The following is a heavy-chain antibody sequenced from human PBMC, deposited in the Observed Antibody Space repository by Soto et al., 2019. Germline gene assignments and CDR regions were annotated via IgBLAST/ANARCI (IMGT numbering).Heavy chain of an antibody. CDR3: ARDSVLAYYSDHRNPYWFDP. CDR2: IYYSGNT. CDR1: GGSVGSGSYY. Sequence: QVQLQESGPGLVKPSETLSLTCTVSGGSVGSGSYYWSWIRQPLGKGLEWIGYIYYSGNTDYNPSLRGRATISVDKAKNHFSMQLTSVTSADTAIYYCARDSVLAYYSDHRNPYWFDPWGQGTLVIVSS. D-gene: IGHD4-17*01. J-gene: IGHJ5*02. V-gene: IGHV4-61*03.